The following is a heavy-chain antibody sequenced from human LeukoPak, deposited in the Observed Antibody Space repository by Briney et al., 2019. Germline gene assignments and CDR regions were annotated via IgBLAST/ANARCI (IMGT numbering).Heavy chain of an antibody. CDR2: IYNTETT. D-gene: IGHD6-19*01. V-gene: IGHV4-61*05. CDR1: GDSISISSYY. CDR3: ARHEGSTGWCKY. J-gene: IGHJ4*02. Sequence: PSETLSLTCTVSGDSISISSYYWSWIRQPPEKGLEWIGYIYNTETTNYNPSLKSRVTISVDTSKNQISLKLSSVTAADTAVYYCARHEGSTGWCKYWGQGTLVTVSS.